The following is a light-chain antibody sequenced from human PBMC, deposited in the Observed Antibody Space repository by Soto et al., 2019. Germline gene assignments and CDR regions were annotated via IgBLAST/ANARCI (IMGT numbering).Light chain of an antibody. CDR1: SSDVGAYNL. V-gene: IGLV2-11*01. CDR2: DVS. CDR3: CSYAGRYTGL. Sequence: QSALTQPRSVSGSPGQSVTISCSGTSSDVGAYNLVSWYQQHPGKAPKLMIHDVSARPSGVPDRFSGSKSGNTASLTISGLQAEDEADYYCCSYAGRYTGLFGGGTKLTVL. J-gene: IGLJ3*02.